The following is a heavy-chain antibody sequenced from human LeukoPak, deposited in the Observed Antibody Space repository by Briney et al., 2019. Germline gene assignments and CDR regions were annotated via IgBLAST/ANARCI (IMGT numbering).Heavy chain of an antibody. V-gene: IGHV4-38-2*02. CDR2: IYHSGST. Sequence: SETLSLTCTVSGYSISSGYFWGWIRQPPGKGLEWIGSIYHSGSTYYNPSLKSRVTISVDTSKNQFSLKLSSVTAADTAVYYCARDRSGSYPEDYWGQGTLVTVSS. CDR3: ARDRSGSYPEDY. CDR1: GYSISSGYF. D-gene: IGHD1-26*01. J-gene: IGHJ4*02.